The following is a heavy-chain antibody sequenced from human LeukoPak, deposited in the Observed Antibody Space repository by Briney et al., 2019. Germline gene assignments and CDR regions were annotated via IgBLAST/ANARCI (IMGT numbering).Heavy chain of an antibody. J-gene: IGHJ4*02. CDR2: IKRDGSET. V-gene: IGHV3-7*02. CDR3: ASFNFGSGSHDH. D-gene: IGHD3-10*01. CDR1: GLSFSTYW. Sequence: RSGGSLRLSCAASGLSFSTYWMSWVRQAPGKGLEWAANIKRDGSETYYVDSVKGRFTISRDNAKKSLYLQMNSLRAEDTAVFYCASFNFGSGSHDHWGQGTLVTVSS.